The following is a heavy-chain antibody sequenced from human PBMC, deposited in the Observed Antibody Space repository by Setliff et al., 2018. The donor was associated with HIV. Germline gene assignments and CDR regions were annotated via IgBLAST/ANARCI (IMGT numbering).Heavy chain of an antibody. CDR1: GFIFSGYT. Sequence: AASGFIFSGYTMVWVRQAPGKGLEWVSSISSSGNFIYYADSVKGRFTISRDNSKNTLYLQMNSLRAEDTAVYYCAKDRWGGKPYYFDYWGQGTLVTVSS. CDR3: AKDRWGGKPYYFDY. CDR2: ISSSGNFI. V-gene: IGHV3-21*04. D-gene: IGHD7-27*01. J-gene: IGHJ4*02.